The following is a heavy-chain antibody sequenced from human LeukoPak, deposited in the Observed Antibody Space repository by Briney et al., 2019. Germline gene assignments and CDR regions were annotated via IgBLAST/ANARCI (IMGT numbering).Heavy chain of an antibody. CDR2: ISAYNGNT. V-gene: IGHV1-18*01. Sequence: ASVKVSCKASGYTFTSYGISWVRQAPGQGLEWMGWISAYNGNTNYAQKLQGRVTMTTDTSTSTAYIELRSLRSDDTAVYYCARDRAVTGPDAFDIWGQGTMVTVSS. CDR3: ARDRAVTGPDAFDI. D-gene: IGHD3-10*01. CDR1: GYTFTSYG. J-gene: IGHJ3*02.